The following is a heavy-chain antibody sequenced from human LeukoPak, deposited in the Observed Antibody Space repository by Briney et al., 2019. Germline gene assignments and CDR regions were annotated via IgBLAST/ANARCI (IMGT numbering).Heavy chain of an antibody. V-gene: IGHV4-59*01. D-gene: IGHD4-23*01. CDR3: ARGGTAVVSPYAFDI. CDR1: GGSISTYY. J-gene: IGHJ3*02. CDR2: IYYSGST. Sequence: AETLSLTCTVSGGSISTYYWSWIRQPPGKGLEWIGYIYYSGSTNYNPSVKSRDTMSVDTSKKQFSLHMSSLTAADTAVYYCARGGTAVVSPYAFDIWGQGTMVTVSS.